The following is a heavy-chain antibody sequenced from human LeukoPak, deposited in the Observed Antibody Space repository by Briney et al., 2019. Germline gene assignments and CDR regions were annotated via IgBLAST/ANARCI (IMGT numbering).Heavy chain of an antibody. J-gene: IGHJ4*02. CDR1: GLTFSSYS. CDR2: MSHDGINK. D-gene: IGHD5-18*01. CDR3: ARDNFQHGGDIYGSHYFDY. V-gene: IGHV3-30*04. Sequence: PGRSLRLSCVASGLTFSSYSMHWVRQAPGKGLEWVAVMSHDGINKYCADSVKGRFTISRDISKDTLYLQMNSLRAEDTAVYYCARDNFQHGGDIYGSHYFDYWGQGTLVAVSS.